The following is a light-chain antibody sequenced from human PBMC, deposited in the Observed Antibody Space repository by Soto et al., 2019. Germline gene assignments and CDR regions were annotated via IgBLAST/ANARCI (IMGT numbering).Light chain of an antibody. CDR2: DTS. V-gene: IGKV3-11*01. CDR3: QQRGT. J-gene: IGKJ3*01. Sequence: EIVFTQSPATLSVSPGERATLSCRTSQNVNKHLAWHQHRPGQAPKLLIYDTSYRAADIPARLSGSGSGTDFNLTISSLEPEDLAVYYCQQRGTFGPVTKVDIK. CDR1: QNVNKH.